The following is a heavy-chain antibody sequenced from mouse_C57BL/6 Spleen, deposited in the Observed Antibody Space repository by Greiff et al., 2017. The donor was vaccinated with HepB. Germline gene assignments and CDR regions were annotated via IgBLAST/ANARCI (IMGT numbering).Heavy chain of an antibody. CDR1: GYAFSSYW. V-gene: IGHV1-80*01. D-gene: IGHD2-3*01. CDR2: IYPGDGDT. Sequence: QVQLKESGDELVKPGASVKISCKASGYAFSSYWMNWVKQRPGKGLEWIGQIYPGDGDTNYNGKFKGKATLTADKSSSTAYMQLSSLTSEDSAVYFCARGGYSYAMDYWGQGTSVTVSS. J-gene: IGHJ4*01. CDR3: ARGGYSYAMDY.